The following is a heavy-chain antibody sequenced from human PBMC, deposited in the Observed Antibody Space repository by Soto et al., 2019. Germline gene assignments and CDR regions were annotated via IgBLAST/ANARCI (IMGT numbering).Heavy chain of an antibody. Sequence: EVQLVESGGGLVQPGRSLRLSCAASGFSFDDNAMHWVRQAPGKGLGWVSGISWNSGSIGYADSVKGRFTISRDNAKNSLYLQLNRLRAENTALYYCVKDRKRTYYSYGMDVWGQGTTVTVSS. V-gene: IGHV3-9*01. CDR3: VKDRKRTYYSYGMDV. J-gene: IGHJ6*02. CDR1: GFSFDDNA. CDR2: ISWNSGSI.